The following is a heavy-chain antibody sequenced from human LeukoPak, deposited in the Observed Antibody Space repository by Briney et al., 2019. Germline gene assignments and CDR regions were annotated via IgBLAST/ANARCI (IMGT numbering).Heavy chain of an antibody. CDR3: AVDIVVVVAATDFDY. J-gene: IGHJ4*02. CDR2: ISYDGSNK. V-gene: IGHV3-30*03. CDR1: GFTFSSYG. D-gene: IGHD2-15*01. Sequence: PGRSLRLSCAASGFTFSSYGMHWVRQAPGKGLEWVAVISYDGSNKYHADSVKGRFTISRDNSKNTLYLQMNSLRAEDTAVYYCAVDIVVVVAATDFDYWGQGTLVTVSS.